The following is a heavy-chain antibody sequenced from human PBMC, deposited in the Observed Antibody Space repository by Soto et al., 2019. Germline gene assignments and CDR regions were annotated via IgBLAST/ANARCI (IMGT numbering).Heavy chain of an antibody. D-gene: IGHD6-13*01. CDR2: ISHDGNNE. V-gene: IGHV3-30*03. Sequence: GGSLRLSCAASGFPFSSYGMHWVRQAPGKGLEWVALISHDGNNEFYADSVKGRFTVSRDNSKNTVFLQMNSLRGEDTAVYYCARDRIEAAGTPRFNYYYGMDVWGQGTTVTVSS. J-gene: IGHJ6*02. CDR3: ARDRIEAAGTPRFNYYYGMDV. CDR1: GFPFSSYG.